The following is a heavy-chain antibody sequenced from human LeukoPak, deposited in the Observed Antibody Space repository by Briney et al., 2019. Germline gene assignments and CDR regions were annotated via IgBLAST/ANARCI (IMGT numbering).Heavy chain of an antibody. D-gene: IGHD2-15*01. CDR1: GYTFTSYG. CDR3: AREGRDCSGGSCYSGNWFDS. J-gene: IGHJ5*01. V-gene: IGHV1-18*01. Sequence: GASVKVSCKASGYTFTSYGISWVRQAPGQGLEWMGWISAYNGNTNYAQKLQGGVTMTTDTSTSTAYMELRSLRSDDTAVYYCAREGRDCSGGSCYSGNWFDSWGQGTLATVSS. CDR2: ISAYNGNT.